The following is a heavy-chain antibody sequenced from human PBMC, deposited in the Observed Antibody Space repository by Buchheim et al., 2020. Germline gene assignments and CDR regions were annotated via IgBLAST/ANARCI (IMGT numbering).Heavy chain of an antibody. D-gene: IGHD2-21*02. J-gene: IGHJ4*02. Sequence: QVQLVESGGGVVQPGRSLRLSCAASGFTFSSYGMHWVRQAPGKGLEWVAVIWYDGSNKYYADSVKGRFTISRDNSKNTLYLQMNSLRAEDTAAYYCARDLTYCGGDCQNEADYFDYWGQGTL. CDR1: GFTFSSYG. V-gene: IGHV3-33*01. CDR3: ARDLTYCGGDCQNEADYFDY. CDR2: IWYDGSNK.